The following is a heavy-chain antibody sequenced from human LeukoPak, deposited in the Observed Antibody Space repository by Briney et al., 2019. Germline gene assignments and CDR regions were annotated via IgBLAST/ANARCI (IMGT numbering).Heavy chain of an antibody. D-gene: IGHD2-15*01. Sequence: GGSLRLSCAASGFTFSSYGMHWVRQAPGKGLEWVAVIWYDGSNKYYADSVKGRLTISRDNSKNTLYLQMNSLRAEDTAVYYCARDPSRYCSGGSCYSGSYYFDYWGQGTLVTVSS. CDR1: GFTFSSYG. CDR2: IWYDGSNK. J-gene: IGHJ4*02. V-gene: IGHV3-33*01. CDR3: ARDPSRYCSGGSCYSGSYYFDY.